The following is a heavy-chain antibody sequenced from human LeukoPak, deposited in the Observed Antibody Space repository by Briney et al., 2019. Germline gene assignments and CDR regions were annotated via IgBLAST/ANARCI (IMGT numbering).Heavy chain of an antibody. CDR1: GFIFNNYA. V-gene: IGHV3-9*01. CDR3: AKDNRRHYTSGPNPDSLH. Sequence: GGSLRLSCAGSGFIFNNYAMHWVRQPPGKGLEWVSGISWNSGSIDYADSVKGRFTISRDNAKNSLYLQMDSLRVEDTAFYYCAKDNRRHYTSGPNPDSLHWGQGALVTVSS. D-gene: IGHD6-19*01. CDR2: ISWNSGSI. J-gene: IGHJ4*02.